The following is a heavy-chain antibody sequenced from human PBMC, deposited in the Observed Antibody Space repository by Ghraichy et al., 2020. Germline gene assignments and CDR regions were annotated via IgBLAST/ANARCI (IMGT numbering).Heavy chain of an antibody. Sequence: SETLSLTCIVSGGSISHSYWSWIRQPPGKGPEWIAYFYSGGSANYNPSLGTTNYNPSLKSRVTLSEDTSKNQFSLKMKSMTAADTAIYYCARHSSLEPGPGWGIFDSWGQGMLVTVSS. V-gene: IGHV4-59*08. J-gene: IGHJ4*02. D-gene: IGHD3-10*01. CDR2: FYSGGSANYNPSLGTT. CDR1: GGSISHSY. CDR3: ARHSSLEPGPGWGIFDS.